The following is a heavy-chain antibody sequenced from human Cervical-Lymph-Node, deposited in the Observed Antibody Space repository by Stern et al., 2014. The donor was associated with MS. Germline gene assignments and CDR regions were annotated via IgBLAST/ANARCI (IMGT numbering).Heavy chain of an antibody. CDR2: IIPIIGTA. J-gene: IGHJ4*02. V-gene: IGHV1-69*01. CDR1: GGTFSSSD. Sequence: VQLVQSGAEVQKPGSSVTVSCRASGGTFSSSDISWARQAPGQGLEWMGGIIPIIGTANYAQKYQGRVTITADESTSTAYMELSRLRSEDTAIYYCALGGFGHYFEYWGQGTLVTVAS. CDR3: ALGGFGHYFEY. D-gene: IGHD3-10*01.